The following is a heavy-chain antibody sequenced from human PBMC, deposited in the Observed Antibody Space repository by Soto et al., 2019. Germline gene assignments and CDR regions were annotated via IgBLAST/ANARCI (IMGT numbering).Heavy chain of an antibody. CDR1: GGSVSSGSYY. Sequence: KASETLSLTCTVSGGSVSSGSYYLSWIRQPPGKGLEWIGYIYYSGSTNYNPSLKSRVTISVDTSKNQFSLKLSSVTAADTAVYYCARDRRIAARDYYYYGMAVWGQGTPVTVSS. V-gene: IGHV4-61*01. CDR2: IYYSGST. D-gene: IGHD6-6*01. CDR3: ARDRRIAARDYYYYGMAV. J-gene: IGHJ6*02.